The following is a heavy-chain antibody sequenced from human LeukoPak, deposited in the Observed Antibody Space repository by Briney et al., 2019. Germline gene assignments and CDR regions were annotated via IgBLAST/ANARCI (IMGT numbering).Heavy chain of an antibody. D-gene: IGHD5-24*01. CDR3: AKDYVSGDGYWDFDY. CDR2: MKQDGSEK. V-gene: IGHV3-7*03. CDR1: GFTFGNYW. Sequence: GGSLRLSCAASGFTFGNYWMSWVRQAPGKGLAWVANMKQDGSEKYYVDSVKGRFTISRDNAKNSLFLQMNSLRVEDTAVYYCAKDYVSGDGYWDFDYWGQGTLVTVSS. J-gene: IGHJ4*02.